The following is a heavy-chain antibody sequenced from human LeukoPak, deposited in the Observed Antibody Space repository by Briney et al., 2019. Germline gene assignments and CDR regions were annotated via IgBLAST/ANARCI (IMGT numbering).Heavy chain of an antibody. V-gene: IGHV4-30-4*01. CDR3: AREPRTTVTTDY. Sequence: SETLSLTCTVSGGSISSGSYYWSWIRQPPGKGLEWIGYIYYSGSTYYHPSLKSRVTISVDTSKNQFSLKLSSVTAADTAVYYCAREPRTTVTTDYWGQGTLVTVSS. J-gene: IGHJ4*02. D-gene: IGHD4-17*01. CDR2: IYYSGST. CDR1: GGSISSGSYY.